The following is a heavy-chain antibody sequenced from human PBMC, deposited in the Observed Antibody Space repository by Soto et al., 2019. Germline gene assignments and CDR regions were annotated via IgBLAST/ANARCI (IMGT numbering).Heavy chain of an antibody. CDR3: ARALCGGDCYSGWFDP. CDR2: IYDSGST. CDR1: GGSISSGGYY. V-gene: IGHV4-31*03. Sequence: QVQLQESGPGLVKPSQTLSLTCTVSGGSISSGGYYWSWIRQHPGKGLEWIGYIYDSGSTYYNPSLKSRVTISVDTSKNQFALKLSSVTAADTAVYYCARALCGGDCYSGWFDPWGQGTLVTVSS. J-gene: IGHJ5*02. D-gene: IGHD2-21*02.